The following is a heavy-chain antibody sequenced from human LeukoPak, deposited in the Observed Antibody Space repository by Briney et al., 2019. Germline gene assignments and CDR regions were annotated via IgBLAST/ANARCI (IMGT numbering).Heavy chain of an antibody. CDR1: GFTFSSYS. D-gene: IGHD6-19*01. CDR2: ISSSSDTI. Sequence: GGSLRLSCAASGFTFSSYSMNWVRQAPGKGLEWVSYISSSSDTIYYADSVKGRFTISRGNAKNSLYLQMNSLRDEDTAVYSCARGTSGWEGYGMDVWGQGTTVTVSS. CDR3: ARGTSGWEGYGMDV. J-gene: IGHJ6*02. V-gene: IGHV3-48*02.